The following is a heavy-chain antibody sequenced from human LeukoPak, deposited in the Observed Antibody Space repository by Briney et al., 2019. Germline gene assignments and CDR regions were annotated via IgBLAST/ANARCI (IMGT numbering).Heavy chain of an antibody. D-gene: IGHD2-21*01. CDR1: GFTFSNYA. CDR3: ARDLADYSDY. V-gene: IGHV3-30-3*01. CDR2: ISYDGSNK. J-gene: IGHJ4*02. Sequence: GGSLRVSCAASGFTFSNYAMHWVRQAPGKGLEWVSVISYDGSNKYYADSLKGRFTISRDNAKNSLYLQMHSLRAEDTAVYYCARDLADYSDYWGQGTLVTVSS.